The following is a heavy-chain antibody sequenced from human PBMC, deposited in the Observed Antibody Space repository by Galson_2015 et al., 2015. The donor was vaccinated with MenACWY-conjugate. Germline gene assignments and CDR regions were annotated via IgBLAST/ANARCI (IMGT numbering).Heavy chain of an antibody. J-gene: IGHJ5*01. Sequence: SLRLACTTSGFTFSFHWMSWVRQAPGKGLEWVANIKQDGTEKYYLASVKGRFIVSRDNTKNSLYLQMNSLRGDDTAVYYCARNLAGQSGGYRWFVSWGQGTLVTVSS. D-gene: IGHD3-22*01. V-gene: IGHV3-7*03. CDR3: ARNLAGQSGGYRWFVS. CDR1: GFTFSFHW. CDR2: IKQDGTEK.